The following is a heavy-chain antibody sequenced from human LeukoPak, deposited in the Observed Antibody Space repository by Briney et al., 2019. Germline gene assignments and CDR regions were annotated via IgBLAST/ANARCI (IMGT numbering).Heavy chain of an antibody. V-gene: IGHV1-18*01. J-gene: IGHJ4*02. D-gene: IGHD3-10*01. CDR2: ISVYKGNT. CDR3: ARGPHDYGSGSYYPFDY. CDR1: GYTFTTYG. Sequence: ASVKVSCKGSGYTFTTYGISWVRQAPGQGLEWMGWISVYKGNTNYAQNFQGIVTMTTDTSTKRTYMELRSLISDDTAVYYCARGPHDYGSGSYYPFDYWGQGTLVTVSS.